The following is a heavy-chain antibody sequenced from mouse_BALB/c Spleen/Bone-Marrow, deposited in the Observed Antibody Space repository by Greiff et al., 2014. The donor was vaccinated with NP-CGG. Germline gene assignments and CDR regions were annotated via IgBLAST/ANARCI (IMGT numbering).Heavy chain of an antibody. CDR1: GFNIKDTY. D-gene: IGHD2-2*01. CDR3: ASYVYGYYFDY. V-gene: IGHV14-3*02. J-gene: IGHJ2*01. Sequence: VQLKESGAELVKPGASVKLSCTASGFNIKDTYMPWVKQRPEQGLEWIGRIDPANGNTKYDPKFQGKASITADTSSNTAYLQLSSLTSEDTAVYYCASYVYGYYFDYWGQGTTLTVSS. CDR2: IDPANGNT.